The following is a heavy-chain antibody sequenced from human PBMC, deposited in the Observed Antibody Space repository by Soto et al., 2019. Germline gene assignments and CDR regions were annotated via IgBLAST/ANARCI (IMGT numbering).Heavy chain of an antibody. CDR3: AKGGYSYGTADF. V-gene: IGHV3-30*18. Sequence: GGSLRLSCAASGFTFSSYGIHWVRQAPGRGLEWVAVISLDGTNKYYGDSVKGRFTISRDNSKNTLYLQMNSLRAEDTAVYYCAKGGYSYGTADFWGQGTLVTVSS. J-gene: IGHJ4*02. CDR1: GFTFSSYG. CDR2: ISLDGTNK. D-gene: IGHD5-18*01.